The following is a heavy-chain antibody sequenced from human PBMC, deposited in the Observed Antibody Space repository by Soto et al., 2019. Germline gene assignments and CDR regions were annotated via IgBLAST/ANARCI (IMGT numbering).Heavy chain of an antibody. Sequence: SLRLSCAASGFTFSSYAMSWVRQAPGKGLEWVSAISGSGGSTYYADSVKGRFTISRDNSKNTLYLQMNSLRAEDTAVYYCAKGSLGIQLWQPFDYWGQGTLVTVSS. CDR1: GFTFSSYA. J-gene: IGHJ4*02. D-gene: IGHD5-18*01. CDR3: AKGSLGIQLWQPFDY. CDR2: ISGSGGST. V-gene: IGHV3-23*01.